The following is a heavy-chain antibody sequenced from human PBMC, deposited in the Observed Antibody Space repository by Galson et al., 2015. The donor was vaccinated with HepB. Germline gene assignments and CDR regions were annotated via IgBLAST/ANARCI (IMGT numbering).Heavy chain of an antibody. CDR3: ARDEDYDGSGSSNWFDP. CDR2: ISVIFGSA. V-gene: IGHV1-69*13. Sequence: SVKVSCKASGGSFSRFAMSWVRQAPGQGLEWMGGISVIFGSAHYAQKFQGRLTITADEVTNTAYMELSSLTPEDTAVYYCARDEDYDGSGSSNWFDPWGQGTLVTVSS. D-gene: IGHD3-22*01. J-gene: IGHJ5*02. CDR1: GGSFSRFA.